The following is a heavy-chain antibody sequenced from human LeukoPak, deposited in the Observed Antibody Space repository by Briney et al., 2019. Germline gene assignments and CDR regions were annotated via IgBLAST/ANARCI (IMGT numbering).Heavy chain of an antibody. V-gene: IGHV4-59*01. CDR3: ARDRGSPQNWFDP. CDR1: GGSISSYY. J-gene: IGHJ5*02. CDR2: IYYSGST. Sequence: PSETLSLTCTVSGGSISSYYWSWIRQPPGKGLEWIGYIYYSGSTNYNPSLKSRVTISVDTSNNQFSLKLSSVTAADTAVYYCARDRGSPQNWFDPWGQGTLVTVSS. D-gene: IGHD3-10*01.